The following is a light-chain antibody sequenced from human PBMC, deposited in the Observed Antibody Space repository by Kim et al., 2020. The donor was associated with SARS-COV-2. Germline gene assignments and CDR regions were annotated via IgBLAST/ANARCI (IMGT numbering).Light chain of an antibody. V-gene: IGKV1-5*03. CDR2: KAS. CDR3: RQCNSPWHT. Sequence: SAYGGDRVTLTSRASQNVNTWVTWYQQKPGKAHTLLIYKASNLPSGVPSRFSGSGSGKEFTLTINSLHPDDAATYYCRQCNSPWHTFGQGTKLEI. CDR1: QNVNTW. J-gene: IGKJ2*01.